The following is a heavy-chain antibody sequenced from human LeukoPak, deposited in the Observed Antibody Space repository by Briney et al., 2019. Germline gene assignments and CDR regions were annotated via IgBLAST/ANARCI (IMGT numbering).Heavy chain of an antibody. J-gene: IGHJ4*02. CDR2: INPNSGGT. CDR3: ARDKGDDFWSGLAHYFDY. V-gene: IGHV1-2*02. CDR1: GYTFTGYY. Sequence: ASVKVSCKASGYTFTGYYMRWVRQAPGQGLEWMGWINPNSGGTNYAQKFQGRVTMTRDTSISTAYMELSRLRSDDTAVYYCARDKGDDFWSGLAHYFDYWGQGTLVTVSS. D-gene: IGHD3-3*01.